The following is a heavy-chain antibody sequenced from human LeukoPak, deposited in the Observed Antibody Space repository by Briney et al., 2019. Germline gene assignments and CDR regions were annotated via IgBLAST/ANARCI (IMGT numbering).Heavy chain of an antibody. CDR2: MNPISGNT. V-gene: IGHV1-8*03. CDR3: AKDPRQAMVRGVSGIFDY. J-gene: IGHJ4*02. Sequence: ASVKVSCKASGYTFTSYDINWVRQATGQELEWMGWMNPISGNTGYAQKFQGRVTITRNTSISTAYMELSSLRSEDTAVYYCAKDPRQAMVRGVSGIFDYWGQATLVTVSS. D-gene: IGHD3-10*01. CDR1: GYTFTSYD.